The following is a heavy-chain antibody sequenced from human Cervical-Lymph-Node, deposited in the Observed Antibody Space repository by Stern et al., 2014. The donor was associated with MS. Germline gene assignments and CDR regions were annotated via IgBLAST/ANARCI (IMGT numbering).Heavy chain of an antibody. D-gene: IGHD3-10*01. V-gene: IGHV1-2*02. CDR1: GYIFSDYY. CDR2: INPKSGGA. CDR3: ARDQRGSGRGAFDI. J-gene: IGHJ3*02. Sequence: VQLVQSGAEVKKPGASVKVACKTSGYIFSDYYIHWVRQAPGQGLEWMGWINPKSGGANYAQKFHGRVTRTRDTSISTVYMELRSLRSDDTAVYYCARDQRGSGRGAFDIWGQGTMVTVSS.